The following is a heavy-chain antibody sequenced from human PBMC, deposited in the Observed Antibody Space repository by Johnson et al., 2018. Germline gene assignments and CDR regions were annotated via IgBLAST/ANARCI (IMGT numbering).Heavy chain of an antibody. Sequence: VQLVESGGGLVKPGGSLRLSCAASGFTFSSYSMNWVRQAPGKGLEWVSSISSSSSYIYYADSVKGRFTTSRDNAKNSLPLQMNSPRAEDTAVYYCARPSSSYYYYYMDVWGKGTTVTVSS. J-gene: IGHJ6*03. D-gene: IGHD1-26*01. CDR2: ISSSSSYI. CDR3: ARPSSSYYYYYMDV. CDR1: GFTFSSYS. V-gene: IGHV3-21*01.